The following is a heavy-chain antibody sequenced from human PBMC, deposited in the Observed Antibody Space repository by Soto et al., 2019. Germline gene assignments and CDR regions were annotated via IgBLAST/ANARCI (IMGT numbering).Heavy chain of an antibody. CDR2: IKGDGSSI. CDR3: ARGLKNYYGVDV. CDR1: GFTFSTYW. Sequence: GGSLRLSCAASGFTFSTYWMHWVRQVPGKGLVWVSRIKGDGSSISYADSVKGRFTISRDNAENTLYLQMDSLRADDTAVYYCARGLKNYYGVDVWGQGTTVTVSS. J-gene: IGHJ6*02. V-gene: IGHV3-74*01.